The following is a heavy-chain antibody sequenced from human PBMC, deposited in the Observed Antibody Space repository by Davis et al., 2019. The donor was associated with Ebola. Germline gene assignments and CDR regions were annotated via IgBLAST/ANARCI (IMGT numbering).Heavy chain of an antibody. CDR2: INPNSGGT. J-gene: IGHJ6*02. Sequence: ASVKVSCKASGYTFTGYYMHWVRQAPGQGLEWMGWINPNSGGTNYAQKFQGRVTMTRDTSISTAYMELSRLRSDDTAVYYCARDPSNWGLFYYYYGMDVWGQGTTVTVSS. V-gene: IGHV1-2*02. D-gene: IGHD7-27*01. CDR1: GYTFTGYY. CDR3: ARDPSNWGLFYYYYGMDV.